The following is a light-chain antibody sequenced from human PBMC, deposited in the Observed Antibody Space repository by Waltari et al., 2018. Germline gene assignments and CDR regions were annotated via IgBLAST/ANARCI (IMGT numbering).Light chain of an antibody. J-gene: IGLJ3*02. CDR3: RSRNGRANQVV. CDR1: SLRPSY. V-gene: IGLV3-19*01. CDR2: GKD. Sequence: SSELTQDPAVSVALGQTVRITCQGDSLRPSYPSWYQLKPGQAPVLVIYGKDKRSSGIPDRISVYSSGATSCLTITGAEAEDEADYYCRSRNGRANQVVFAGGTKVTVL.